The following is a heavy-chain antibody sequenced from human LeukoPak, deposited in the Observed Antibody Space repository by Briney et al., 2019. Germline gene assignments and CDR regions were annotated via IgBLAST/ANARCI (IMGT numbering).Heavy chain of an antibody. J-gene: IGHJ4*02. CDR2: ISAYNGNT. Sequence: ASVKVSCKASGYTFTSYGISWVRQAPGQGLKWMGWISAYNGNTNYAQKLQGRVTMTTDTSTSTAYMELRSLRSDDTAVYYCARIASPGPSYYDFWSGYPRDYFDYWGQGTLVTVSS. CDR1: GYTFTSYG. D-gene: IGHD3-3*01. V-gene: IGHV1-18*01. CDR3: ARIASPGPSYYDFWSGYPRDYFDY.